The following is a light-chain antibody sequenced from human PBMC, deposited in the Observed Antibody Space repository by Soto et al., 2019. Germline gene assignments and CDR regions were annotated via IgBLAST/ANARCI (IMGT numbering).Light chain of an antibody. V-gene: IGLV1-40*01. CDR3: QSYDNSLGGSWV. CDR1: NSNTGAGYD. J-gene: IGLJ3*02. Sequence: QSVLTQPPSVSGAPGQRVTLSCTGSNSNTGAGYDVHWYQQLPGTAPKLLIYANSNRPSGVPDRFSGSKSGTSASLAITGXXXXXXADXYCQSYDNSLGGSWVFGGGTKLTVL. CDR2: ANS.